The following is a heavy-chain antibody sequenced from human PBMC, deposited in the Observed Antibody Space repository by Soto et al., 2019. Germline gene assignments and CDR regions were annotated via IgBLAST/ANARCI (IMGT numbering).Heavy chain of an antibody. D-gene: IGHD4-17*01. CDR2: FFSDAER. J-gene: IGHJ6*02. V-gene: IGHV2-26*01. CDR3: ARMDGDYNYYGLDV. Sequence: QVTLKESGPVLVNPTETLTLTCSVSGFSLTNGRMGVSGIRQPPGKALEWLAHFFSDAERSYSTSMQSRLNMYKDSSGSQVVLTMTNMAPADTATYFCARMDGDYNYYGLDVWGHGIAVTVSS. CDR1: GFSLTNGRMG.